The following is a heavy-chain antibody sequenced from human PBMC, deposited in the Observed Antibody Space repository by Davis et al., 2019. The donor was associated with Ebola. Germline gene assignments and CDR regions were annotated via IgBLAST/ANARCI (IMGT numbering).Heavy chain of an antibody. CDR1: GGSFSGYY. J-gene: IGHJ6*02. Sequence: GSLRLSCAVYGGSFSGYYWSWIRQPPGKGLEWIGEINHSGSTNYNPSLQSRVTISVDTSKNQFSLKLSSVTAADTAVYYCARGHRYCSSTSCTAAQYYYYYYGMDVWGQGATVTVSS. D-gene: IGHD2-2*01. CDR2: INHSGST. V-gene: IGHV4-34*01. CDR3: ARGHRYCSSTSCTAAQYYYYYYGMDV.